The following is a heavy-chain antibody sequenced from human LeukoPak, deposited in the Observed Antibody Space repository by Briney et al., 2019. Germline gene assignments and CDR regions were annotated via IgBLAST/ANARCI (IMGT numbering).Heavy chain of an antibody. CDR2: TSCSGGST. J-gene: IGHJ5*02. V-gene: IGHV3-23*01. Sequence: GGSLRLSCAASGFTFGSYAMSWVRQAPGKGLEWVSATSCSGGSTYYADSVKGRFTICRDNFKNTLYLQMNSLRAEDTAVYYCAKDRGYYAPENWFDPWGQGTLVTFSS. CDR3: AKDRGYYAPENWFDP. D-gene: IGHD3-10*01. CDR1: GFTFGSYA.